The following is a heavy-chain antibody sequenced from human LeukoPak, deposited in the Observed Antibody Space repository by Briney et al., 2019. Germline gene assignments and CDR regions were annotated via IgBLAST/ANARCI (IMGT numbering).Heavy chain of an antibody. CDR1: GGSFSGYY. D-gene: IGHD3-16*01. J-gene: IGHJ4*02. V-gene: IGHV4-34*01. Sequence: PSETLSLTCAVYGGSFSGYYWSWIRQPPGKGLEWIGEINHSGSTNYNPSLKSRVTISVGTSKNQFSLKLSSVTAADTAVYYCARLGDQYPIGWGQGTLVTVSS. CDR2: INHSGST. CDR3: ARLGDQYPIG.